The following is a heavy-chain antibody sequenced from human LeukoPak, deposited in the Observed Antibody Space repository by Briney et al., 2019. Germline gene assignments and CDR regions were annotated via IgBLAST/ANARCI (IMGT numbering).Heavy chain of an antibody. Sequence: PSQTLSLTCTVSGGSISSGSYYWSWIRQPAGTGLEWIGRIYTSGSTNYNPSLKSRVTISVDTSKNQFSLKLSSVTAADTAVYYCARFQGAFDIWGQGTMVTVSS. J-gene: IGHJ3*02. CDR3: ARFQGAFDI. CDR1: GGSISSGSYY. V-gene: IGHV4-61*02. CDR2: IYTSGST.